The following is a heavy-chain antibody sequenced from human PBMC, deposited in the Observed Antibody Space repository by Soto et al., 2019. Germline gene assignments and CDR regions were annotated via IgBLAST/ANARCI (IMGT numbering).Heavy chain of an antibody. CDR1: GFAFRSYP. CDR3: VKCFIGWSPGYYYGMDV. Sequence: EVQLVESGGGLVQPGGSLRLSCAASGFAFRSYPMAWVRRATGKGLQWVSSISSTDISTYYGDSVRGGSTLSRDNSMNTVYLQINALSAADTAVYYCVKCFIGWSPGYYYGMDVWGQGTTVTVSS. D-gene: IGHD6-19*01. V-gene: IGHV3-23*04. J-gene: IGHJ6*02. CDR2: ISSTDIST.